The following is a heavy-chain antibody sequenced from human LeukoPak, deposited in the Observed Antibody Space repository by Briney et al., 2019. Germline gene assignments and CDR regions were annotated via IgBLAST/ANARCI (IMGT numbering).Heavy chain of an antibody. J-gene: IGHJ4*02. Sequence: GGSLRLSCAASGFTFSSDSMHWVRQAPGKGLEWVAFIRYDGGNKKYADSVKGRFTISRDNSRNTLYLQMNSLRAEDTAVYYCAKDEGRDYFDSWGQGTLVTVSS. CDR2: IRYDGGNK. V-gene: IGHV3-30*02. CDR3: AKDEGRDYFDS. CDR1: GFTFSSDS.